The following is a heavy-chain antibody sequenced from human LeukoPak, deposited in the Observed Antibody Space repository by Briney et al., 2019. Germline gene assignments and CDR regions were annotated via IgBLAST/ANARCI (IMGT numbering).Heavy chain of an antibody. D-gene: IGHD3-10*01. CDR3: ARYGSGSSYLDY. V-gene: IGHV3-11*03. CDR2: ISSSRSYT. Sequence: PGGSLRLSCAASGFTFSDYYMSWIRQAPGKGLEWVSYISSSRSYTNYADSVKGRFTISRDNAKNSLYLQMNSLRAEDTAVYYCARYGSGSSYLDYWGQGTLVTVSS. CDR1: GFTFSDYY. J-gene: IGHJ4*02.